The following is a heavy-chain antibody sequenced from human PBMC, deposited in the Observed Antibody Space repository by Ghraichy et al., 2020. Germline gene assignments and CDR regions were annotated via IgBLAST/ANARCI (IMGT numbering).Heavy chain of an antibody. CDR2: IYPHDSDT. CDR3: ARPYYYDHRGYFLDAFDI. V-gene: IGHV5-51*01. J-gene: IGHJ3*02. D-gene: IGHD3-22*01. CDR1: GYSFSKFW. Sequence: GESLNISCEGSGYSFSKFWIGWVRQMPGKGLEWMGIIYPHDSDTRYSPSFQGQVTISTDKSISTAYLQWSSLKASDTAIYYCARPYYYDHRGYFLDAFDIWGQGTMVTVSS.